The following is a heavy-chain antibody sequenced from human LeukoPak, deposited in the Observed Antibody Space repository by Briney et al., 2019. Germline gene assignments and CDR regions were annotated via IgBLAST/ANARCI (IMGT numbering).Heavy chain of an antibody. D-gene: IGHD5-12*01. CDR1: GFAFRNYG. V-gene: IGHV3-30*18. CDR2: ISYDETRK. J-gene: IGHJ6*03. CDR3: AKGDGGSETYFYMDV. Sequence: PGGSLRLSCIASGFAFRNYGMHWVRQAPGKGLEWVAVISYDETRKYYVDSVKGRFTISRDNSENTIYLQMNSLRPEDTAVYYCAKGDGGSETYFYMDVWGKGTAVTVSS.